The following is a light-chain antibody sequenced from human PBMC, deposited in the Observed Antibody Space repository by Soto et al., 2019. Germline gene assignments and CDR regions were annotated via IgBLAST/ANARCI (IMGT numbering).Light chain of an antibody. J-gene: IGLJ1*01. Sequence: QSALTQPGSVSGSPGQSISISCTGTSSDVGTYNLVSWYQQHPGKAPKLLISEDNKRPSGISNRFSGSKSGNTASLSLSRLQAEDDADYYCCSYATINTFVFGKGTKLTVL. CDR3: CSYATINTFV. CDR2: EDN. V-gene: IGLV2-23*02. CDR1: SSDVGTYNL.